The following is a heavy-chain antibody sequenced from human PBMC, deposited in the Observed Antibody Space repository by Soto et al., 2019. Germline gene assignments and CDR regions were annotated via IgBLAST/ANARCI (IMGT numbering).Heavy chain of an antibody. D-gene: IGHD3-3*01. CDR3: ARGYYDFWSGYYYGMDV. CDR2: IKQDGSEK. V-gene: IGHV3-7*03. Sequence: GGSLRLSCAASGFTFSSYAMSWVRQAPGKGLEWVANIKQDGSEKYYVDSVKGRFTISRDNAKNSLYLQMNSLRAEDTAVYYCARGYYDFWSGYYYGMDVRGQGTTVTV. CDR1: GFTFSSYA. J-gene: IGHJ6*02.